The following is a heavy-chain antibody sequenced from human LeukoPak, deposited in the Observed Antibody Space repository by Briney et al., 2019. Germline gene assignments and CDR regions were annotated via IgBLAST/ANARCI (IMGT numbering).Heavy chain of an antibody. CDR1: GYTFTGYY. Sequence: ASVKVSCKASGYTFTGYYMHWVRQAPGQGLEWMGWINPNSGGTNYAQKFQGRVTMTRDTSFSTAYMELSGLRSDDTAVYYCARSLVVVAADDAFDIWGQGTMVTVSS. CDR3: ARSLVVVAADDAFDI. V-gene: IGHV1-2*02. CDR2: INPNSGGT. J-gene: IGHJ3*02. D-gene: IGHD2-15*01.